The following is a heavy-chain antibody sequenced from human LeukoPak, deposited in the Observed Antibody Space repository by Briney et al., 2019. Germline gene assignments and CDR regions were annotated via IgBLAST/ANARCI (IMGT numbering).Heavy chain of an antibody. D-gene: IGHD3-3*01. CDR1: GGSISSYY. CDR3: ARGDFWSGCYD. CDR2: IYYSGST. V-gene: IGHV4-59*01. Sequence: SETLSLTCTVSGGSISSYYWSWIRQPPGKGLEWIGYIYYSGSTNYNPSLKSRVTISVDTSKNQFSLKLSSVTAADTAVYYCARGDFWSGCYDWGQGTLVTVSS. J-gene: IGHJ4*02.